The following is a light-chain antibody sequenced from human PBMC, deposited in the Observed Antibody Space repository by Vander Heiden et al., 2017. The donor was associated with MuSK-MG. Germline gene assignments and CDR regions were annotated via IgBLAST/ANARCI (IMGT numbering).Light chain of an antibody. CDR2: GVS. CDR3: QQSYSTHS. V-gene: IGKV1-39*01. J-gene: IGKJ2*01. Sequence: RVTITCRASQSISTYLNWYQQKPGKAPNLLISGVSSLQSEVPSRFSGSGSGTDFTLTISRLQPEDFATYYCQQSYSTHSFGQGTKLEI. CDR1: QSISTY.